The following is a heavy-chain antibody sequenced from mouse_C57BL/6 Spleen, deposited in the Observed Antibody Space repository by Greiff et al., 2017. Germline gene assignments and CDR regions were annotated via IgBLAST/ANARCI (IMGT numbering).Heavy chain of an antibody. CDR1: GYTFTSYW. V-gene: IGHV1-53*01. CDR3: ARVRYLYAMDY. D-gene: IGHD5-1-1*01. J-gene: IGHJ4*01. CDR2: INTSNGGT. Sequence: VQLQQPGADLVKPGASLKLSCKASGYTFTSYWMPWVKQRPGQGLEWIGNINTSNGGTNSTEKFKSQSTMSGDKSNSTAYMQLSSLTSEDSAVYYCARVRYLYAMDYWGQGTSVTVSS.